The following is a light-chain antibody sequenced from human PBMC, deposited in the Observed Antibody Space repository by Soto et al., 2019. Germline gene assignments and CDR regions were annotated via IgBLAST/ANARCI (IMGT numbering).Light chain of an antibody. CDR3: QVWDSSLEHVI. CDR2: DDS. V-gene: IGLV3-21*02. Sequence: SYELTQPPSVSVAPGQTARITCGGNNIGSKNVHWYQQKPGQASVLVVYDDSDRPSGIPERFSGFKYGNTATLTISRVEAGDEADYYCQVWDSSLEHVIFGGGTKLTVL. CDR1: NIGSKN. J-gene: IGLJ2*01.